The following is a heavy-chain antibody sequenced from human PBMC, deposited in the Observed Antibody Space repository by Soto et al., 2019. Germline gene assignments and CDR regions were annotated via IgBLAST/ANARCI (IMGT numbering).Heavy chain of an antibody. CDR3: ARGADGRGSVSSVDI. Sequence: QVQLVQSGAEVKKPGSSVKVSCKTSGDTFSTYPITWVRQAPGRGLEWMGRIIPILDVTDYAQKFQGRLTLTADKSAATAYMEMSSPRSEDTAVFFCARGADGRGSVSSVDIWGPGKMVTVSS. D-gene: IGHD3-22*01. CDR1: GDTFSTYP. CDR2: IIPILDVT. V-gene: IGHV1-69*02. J-gene: IGHJ3*02.